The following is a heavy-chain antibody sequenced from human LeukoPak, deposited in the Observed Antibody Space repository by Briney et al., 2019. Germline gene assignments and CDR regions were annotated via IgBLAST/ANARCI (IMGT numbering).Heavy chain of an antibody. J-gene: IGHJ4*02. CDR3: ARALDYGDSGFDY. D-gene: IGHD4-17*01. Sequence: GGSLRLSCTASGFTFSDYYMSWIRQAPGKGLEWVSVIYSGGSTYYADSVKGRFTISRDNSKNTLYLQMNSLRAEDTAVYYCARALDYGDSGFDYWGQGTLVTVSS. CDR2: IYSGGST. CDR1: GFTFSDYY. V-gene: IGHV3-53*01.